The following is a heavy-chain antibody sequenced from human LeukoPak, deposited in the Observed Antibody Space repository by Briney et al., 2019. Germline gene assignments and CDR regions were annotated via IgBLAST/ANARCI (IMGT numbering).Heavy chain of an antibody. CDR2: ISYDGSKK. V-gene: IGHV3-30-3*01. D-gene: IGHD3-10*01. Sequence: GGSLRLSCAASGFTFSSYAIHWVRQAPGKGLEWVAVISYDGSKKYYADSVRGRFTISRDNSKNTLYVQMNSLRAEDTAVYYCARVTRITMVRGVIPYYYYGMDVWGQGTTVTVSS. CDR3: ARVTRITMVRGVIPYYYYGMDV. J-gene: IGHJ6*02. CDR1: GFTFSSYA.